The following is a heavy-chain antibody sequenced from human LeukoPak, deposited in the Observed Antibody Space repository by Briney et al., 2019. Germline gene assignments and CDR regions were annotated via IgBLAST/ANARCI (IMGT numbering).Heavy chain of an antibody. CDR2: INHSGST. CDR1: GGSFSGYY. D-gene: IGHD6-6*01. Sequence: SETLSLTCAVYGGSFSGYYWSWIRQPPGKGLEWIGEINHSGSTNYNPSLKSRVTIPVDTSKNQFSLKLSSVTAADTAVYYCARGEQLANFDYWGQGTRVTVSS. CDR3: ARGEQLANFDY. V-gene: IGHV4-34*01. J-gene: IGHJ4*02.